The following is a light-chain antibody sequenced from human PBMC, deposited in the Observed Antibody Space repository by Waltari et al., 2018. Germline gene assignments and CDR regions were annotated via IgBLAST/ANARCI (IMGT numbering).Light chain of an antibody. J-gene: IGKJ1*01. V-gene: IGKV1-5*03. CDR1: QSVDSW. Sequence: DIQMTQSPSSLSTFVGDRVTITCRASQSVDSWLAWYQQKPGKAPNLLIYRTSSLESGDPPRFSGSGFGTEFTLTISSLQPDDFATYYCQQYKTYSRTFGQGTKVEIK. CDR3: QQYKTYSRT. CDR2: RTS.